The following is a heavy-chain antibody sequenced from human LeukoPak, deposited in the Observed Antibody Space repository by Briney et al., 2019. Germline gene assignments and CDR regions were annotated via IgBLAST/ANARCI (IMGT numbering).Heavy chain of an antibody. D-gene: IGHD6-6*01. CDR3: ARARLEYSSSSWDLAPFDY. J-gene: IGHJ4*02. CDR1: GGSISSHY. CDR2: IYYSGST. V-gene: IGHV4-59*11. Sequence: SETLSLTCTVSGGSISSHYWSWIRQPPGKGLEWSGYIYYSGSTNYNPSLKSRVTISVDTSNNQFSLKLSSVTAADTAVYYCARARLEYSSSSWDLAPFDYWGQGTLVTVSS.